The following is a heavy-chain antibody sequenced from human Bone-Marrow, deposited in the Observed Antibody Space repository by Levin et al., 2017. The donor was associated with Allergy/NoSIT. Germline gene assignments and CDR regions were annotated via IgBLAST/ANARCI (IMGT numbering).Heavy chain of an antibody. CDR2: IYPGDSDT. CDR3: ARRQGGFLEWLLYDAFDI. Sequence: GGSLRLSCKGSGYSFTSYWIGWVRQMPGKGLEWMGIIYPGDSDTRYSPSFQGQVTISADKSISTAYLQWSSLKASDTAMYYCARRQGGFLEWLLYDAFDIWGQGTMVTVSS. V-gene: IGHV5-51*01. J-gene: IGHJ3*02. CDR1: GYSFTSYW. D-gene: IGHD3-3*01.